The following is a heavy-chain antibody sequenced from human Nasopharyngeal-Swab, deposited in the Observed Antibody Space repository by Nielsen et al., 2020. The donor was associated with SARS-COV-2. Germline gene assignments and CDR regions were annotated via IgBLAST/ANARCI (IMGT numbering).Heavy chain of an antibody. CDR3: ARDRLRYGSGSFGYFQH. CDR1: GFIFSNYG. V-gene: IGHV3-30*03. Sequence: GESLKISCAASGFIFSNYGMHWVRQAPGKGLEWVAVISYDGNDKYYADSVRGRFTISRDKSKSTLSLQMYSLRADDTAVYYCARDRLRYGSGSFGYFQHWGQGTLVTVSS. CDR2: ISYDGNDK. D-gene: IGHD3-10*01. J-gene: IGHJ1*01.